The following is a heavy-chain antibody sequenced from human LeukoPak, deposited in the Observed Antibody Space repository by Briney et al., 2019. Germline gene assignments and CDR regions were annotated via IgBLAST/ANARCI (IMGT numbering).Heavy chain of an antibody. J-gene: IGHJ4*03. D-gene: IGHD3-3*01. Sequence: GGSLRLSCAASGFTFSSYSMNWVRQAPGKGLEWVSSISSSSSYIYYADSVKGRFTISRDNAKNSLYLQMNSLRAEDTAVYYCATTPNAFYDFWSGYYTDPYYFDSGGKGP. CDR1: GFTFSSYS. V-gene: IGHV3-21*01. CDR2: ISSSSSYI. CDR3: ATTPNAFYDFWSGYYTDPYYFDS.